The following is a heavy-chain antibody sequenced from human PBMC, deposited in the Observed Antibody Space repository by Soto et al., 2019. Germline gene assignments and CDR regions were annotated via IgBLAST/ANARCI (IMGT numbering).Heavy chain of an antibody. J-gene: IGHJ4*02. D-gene: IGHD3-22*01. CDR2: IYYSGST. V-gene: IGHV4-39*01. CDR1: GGSISSSSYY. CDR3: MLGSGWKDFDY. Sequence: ETLSLTCTVSGGSISSSSYYWGWIRQPPGKGLEWIGSIYYSGSTYYNPSLKSRVTISVDTSKNQFSLKLSSVTAADTAVYYCMLGSGWKDFDYWGRGTLVTVSS.